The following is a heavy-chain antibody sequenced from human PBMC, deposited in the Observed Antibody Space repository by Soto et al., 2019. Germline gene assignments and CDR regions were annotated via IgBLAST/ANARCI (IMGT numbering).Heavy chain of an antibody. V-gene: IGHV4-39*01. CDR3: ARQRTSVVTQAYFDD. D-gene: IGHD2-21*02. Sequence: SETLSLTCTVSGGSINSRSYYWGWIRQSPGKGLEWIGTIYYSGSTYYNPSLKSRVAMSVDTSKNQFSLKLRSVSAADTAVYYCARQRTSVVTQAYFDDWGQGSLVTVS. J-gene: IGHJ4*02. CDR1: GGSINSRSYY. CDR2: IYYSGST.